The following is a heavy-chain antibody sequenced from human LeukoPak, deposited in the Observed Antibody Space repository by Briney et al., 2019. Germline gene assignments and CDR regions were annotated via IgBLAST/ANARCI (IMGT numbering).Heavy chain of an antibody. Sequence: PSETLSLTCAVSGGSISSGGYSWSWIRQRPGKGLEWIGYIYYSGSTYYNPSLKSRVTISVDTSKNQFSLKLTSVTAADTAVYYCARANSYDSSGHYYEFGYWGQGTLVTVSS. CDR2: IYYSGST. V-gene: IGHV4-30-4*07. D-gene: IGHD3-22*01. J-gene: IGHJ4*02. CDR1: GGSISSGGYS. CDR3: ARANSYDSSGHYYEFGY.